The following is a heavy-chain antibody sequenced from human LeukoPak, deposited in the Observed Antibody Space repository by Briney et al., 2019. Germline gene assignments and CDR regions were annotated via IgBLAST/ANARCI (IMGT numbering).Heavy chain of an antibody. V-gene: IGHV3-33*01. Sequence: PGRSLRLSCAASGFTFSSYGMPWVRQAPGKGLEWVAVIWYDGSNKYYADSVKGRFTISRDNSKNTLYLQMNSLRAEDTVVYYCARGHIGYYYYYGMDVWGQGTTVTVSS. CDR2: IWYDGSNK. CDR3: ARGHIGYYYYYGMDV. J-gene: IGHJ6*02. CDR1: GFTFSSYG.